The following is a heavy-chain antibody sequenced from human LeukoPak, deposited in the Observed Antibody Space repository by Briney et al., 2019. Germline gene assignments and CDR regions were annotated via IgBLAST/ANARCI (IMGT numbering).Heavy chain of an antibody. J-gene: IGHJ5*02. Sequence: PSEILSLTCAVYGGSFSGYYWSWIRQPPGKGLEWIGEINHSGSTNYNPSLKSRVTISVDTSKNQFSLKLSSVTAADTAVYYCARMFTMVRGAYDPWGQGTLVTVSS. V-gene: IGHV4-34*01. CDR3: ARMFTMVRGAYDP. CDR2: INHSGST. D-gene: IGHD3-10*01. CDR1: GGSFSGYY.